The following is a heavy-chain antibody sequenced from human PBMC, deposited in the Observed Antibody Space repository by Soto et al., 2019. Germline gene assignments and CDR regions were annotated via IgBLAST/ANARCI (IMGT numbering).Heavy chain of an antibody. CDR3: ARGPGP. CDR1: GGASSRGGSS. CDR2: IYHSGST. J-gene: IGHJ5*02. Sequence: QLQLQESGSGLVKPSQTLSLTCAVSGGASSRGGSSWSWIRQPPGKGPEGTGYIYHSGSTYYNPSPKSRVTVSVDRSTHPLSLKLSSVTAADTAVYYCARGPGPWGQGTLVTVSS. V-gene: IGHV4-30-2*01.